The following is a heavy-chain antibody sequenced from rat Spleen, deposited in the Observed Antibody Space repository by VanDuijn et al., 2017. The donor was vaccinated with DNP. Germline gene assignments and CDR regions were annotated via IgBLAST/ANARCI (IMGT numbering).Heavy chain of an antibody. CDR3: ATDSVYAMDA. J-gene: IGHJ4*01. CDR1: GFIFSDYA. Sequence: EVQLVETGGSLVQPGKSLKLTCATSGFIFSDYAMAWVRQSPKMGLEWVSTIIYDGSSAFYRDSVKGRFTISRENAKSTLYLQMDSLRSEDTATYYCATDSVYAMDAWGQGTSVTVSS. CDR2: IIYDGSSA. V-gene: IGHV5S10*01.